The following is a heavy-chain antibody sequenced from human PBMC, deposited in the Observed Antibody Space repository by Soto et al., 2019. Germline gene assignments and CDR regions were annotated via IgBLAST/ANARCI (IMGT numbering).Heavy chain of an antibody. J-gene: IGHJ4*02. D-gene: IGHD5-12*01. CDR3: AGCSGYDLDELDY. V-gene: IGHV4-39*07. Sequence: SETLSLTCTVSGASISGSSYYWGWIRQPPGTRLEWIGAIYYTGSTYYSPSLKSRVTVSVDTSKNQFSLKVSSVTAADTAVYFCAGCSGYDLDELDYWGQGTLVTVSS. CDR1: GASISGSSYY. CDR2: IYYTGST.